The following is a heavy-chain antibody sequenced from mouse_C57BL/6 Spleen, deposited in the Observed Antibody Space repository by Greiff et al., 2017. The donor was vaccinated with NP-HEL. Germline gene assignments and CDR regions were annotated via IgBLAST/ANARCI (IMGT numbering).Heavy chain of an antibody. CDR1: GFTFSSYA. D-gene: IGHD2-4*01. Sequence: KLVESGEGLVKPGGSLKLSCAASGFTFSSYAMSWVRQTPEKRLEWVAYISSGGDYIYYADTVKGRFTISRDNARNTLYLQMSSLKSEDTAMYYCTRNYDYVYAMDYWGQGTSVTVSS. CDR2: ISSGGDYI. J-gene: IGHJ4*01. CDR3: TRNYDYVYAMDY. V-gene: IGHV5-9-1*02.